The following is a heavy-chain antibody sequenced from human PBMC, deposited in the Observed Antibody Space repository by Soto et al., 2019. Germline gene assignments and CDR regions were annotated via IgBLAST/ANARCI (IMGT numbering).Heavy chain of an antibody. CDR3: ARSRPNYYYYYGMDV. CDR1: GFTFSNYI. J-gene: IGHJ6*02. V-gene: IGHV3-30*03. CDR2: ISNDGSNK. Sequence: GGSLRLSCASSGFTFSNYILHWVRQARGKGLEWVAFISNDGSNKYYADSVKGRFTISRDNSKNTLYLQMNSLRAEDTAVYYCARSRPNYYYYYGMDVWGQGTTVTVSS.